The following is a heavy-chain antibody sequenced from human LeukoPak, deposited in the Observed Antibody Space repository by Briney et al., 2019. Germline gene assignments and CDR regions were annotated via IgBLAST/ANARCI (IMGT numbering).Heavy chain of an antibody. CDR2: ISAYNGDT. CDR3: ASTRNYDILTGYAYYYYGMDV. Sequence: GASVKVSCKTSGYIFAHNGISWVRQAPGQGPEWMGWISAYNGDTNYAQNFQGRVTITADESTSTAYMELSSLRSEDTAVYYCASTRNYDILTGYAYYYYGMDVWGQGTTVTVSS. J-gene: IGHJ6*02. D-gene: IGHD3-9*01. CDR1: GYIFAHNG. V-gene: IGHV1-18*01.